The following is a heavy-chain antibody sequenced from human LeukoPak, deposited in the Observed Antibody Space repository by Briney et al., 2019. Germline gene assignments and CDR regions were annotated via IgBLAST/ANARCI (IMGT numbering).Heavy chain of an antibody. D-gene: IGHD3-3*01. Sequence: PGGSLRPSCAAAGFTFSSYSMNWVRQAPGKGLEWVSYISSSSSTIYYADSVKGRFTISRDNAKNSLYLQMNSLTAEDTAVYYCARSVKRYRWSGYYYFDYWGQGTLVTVSS. CDR3: ARSVKRYRWSGYYYFDY. J-gene: IGHJ4*02. V-gene: IGHV3-48*01. CDR2: ISSSSSTI. CDR1: GFTFSSYS.